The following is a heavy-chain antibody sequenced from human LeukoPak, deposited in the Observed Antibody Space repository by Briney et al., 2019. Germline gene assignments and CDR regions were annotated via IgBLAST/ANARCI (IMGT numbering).Heavy chain of an antibody. CDR2: ISSSSSYI. D-gene: IGHD6-25*01. CDR1: GFTFSSYS. J-gene: IGHJ4*02. Sequence: GSLRLSCAASGFTFSSYSMNWVRQAPGKGLEWVSSISSSSSYIYYADSVKGRFTISRDNAKNSLHLQMNSLRAEDVAVYFCAKNSGYNWQYFFDYWGQGTLVTVSS. V-gene: IGHV3-21*04. CDR3: AKNSGYNWQYFFDY.